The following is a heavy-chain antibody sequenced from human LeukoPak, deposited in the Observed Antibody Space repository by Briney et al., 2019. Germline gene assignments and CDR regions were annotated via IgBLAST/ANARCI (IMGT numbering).Heavy chain of an antibody. CDR3: ARKGRRYCSSTSCFSSNYYYYMDV. CDR2: INHSGST. CDR1: GGSFSGYY. J-gene: IGHJ6*03. V-gene: IGHV4-34*01. Sequence: SETLSLTCAVYGGSFSGYYWSWIRQPPGKGLEWIGEINHSGSTNYNPSLKSRVTISVDTSKNQFSLKLSSVTAADTAVYYCARKGRRYCSSTSCFSSNYYYYMDVWGKGTTVTVSS. D-gene: IGHD2-2*01.